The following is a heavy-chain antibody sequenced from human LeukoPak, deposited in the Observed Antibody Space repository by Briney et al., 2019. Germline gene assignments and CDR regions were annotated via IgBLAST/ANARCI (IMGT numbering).Heavy chain of an antibody. V-gene: IGHV1-69*05. CDR1: GGTLSIYA. CDR3: ARNFYYYDSSGYYSYYYYYMDV. J-gene: IGHJ6*03. D-gene: IGHD3-22*01. CDR2: IIPIFGTA. Sequence: ASVKVSCKASGGTLSIYAISWVRQAPEQGLEWMGGIIPIFGTANYAQKFQGRLTITTDESTSTAYMELSSLRSEDTAVYYCARNFYYYDSSGYYSYYYYYMDVWGKGTTVTVSS.